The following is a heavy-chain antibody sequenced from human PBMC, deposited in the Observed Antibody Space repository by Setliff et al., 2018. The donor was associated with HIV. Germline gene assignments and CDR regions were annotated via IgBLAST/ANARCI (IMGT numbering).Heavy chain of an antibody. CDR1: GYTFTSYG. D-gene: IGHD1-26*01. Sequence: GASVKVSCKSSGYTFTSYGMNWVRQAPGQGLEWMGWTYIGATNYAQKFRDRLTVTTDTSTSTAYMELRSLSPDDTAVYYCATGGGQSFDYWGQGTLVTVS. CDR2: TYIGAT. CDR3: ATGGGQSFDY. J-gene: IGHJ4*02. V-gene: IGHV1-18*04.